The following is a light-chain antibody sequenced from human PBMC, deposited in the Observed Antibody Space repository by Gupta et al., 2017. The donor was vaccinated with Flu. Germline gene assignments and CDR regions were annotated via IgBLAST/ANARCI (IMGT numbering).Light chain of an antibody. Sequence: CTLRSGINVGTSKIYWYQQKPGSPPQYLLTYKSDSDKQQGSGVPSRFSGSKDASANAGILLISGLQSEDESYYYCVIWHSSAWGFGGGTKLTVL. CDR3: VIWHSSAWG. J-gene: IGLJ2*01. CDR2: YKSDSDK. V-gene: IGLV5-45*01. CDR1: SGINVGTSK.